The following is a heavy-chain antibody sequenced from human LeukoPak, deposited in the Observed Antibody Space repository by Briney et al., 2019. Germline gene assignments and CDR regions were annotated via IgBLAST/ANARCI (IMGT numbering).Heavy chain of an antibody. Sequence: PGGSLRLSCEGSGFMFGKHGLIWVRQAPGKGLVWEAVTSFDGTNKYYADSVRGRFTISRDNSNKTVYLQMNSLRADDTAVYYCARDPIYDSGSHSTSQGMDVWGQGTTVTVSS. CDR3: ARDPIYDSGSHSTSQGMDV. CDR2: TSFDGTNK. D-gene: IGHD3-10*01. J-gene: IGHJ6*01. CDR1: GFMFGKHG. V-gene: IGHV3-30-3*01.